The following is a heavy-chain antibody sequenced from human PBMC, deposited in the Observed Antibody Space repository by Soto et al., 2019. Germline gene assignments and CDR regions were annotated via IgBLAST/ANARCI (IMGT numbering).Heavy chain of an antibody. CDR1: GFSFSSYD. CDR2: IGTAGGT. D-gene: IGHD4-17*01. V-gene: IGHV3-13*01. Sequence: GGSLRLSCAASGFSFSSYDMHWVRQATGKGLEWVSAIGTAGGTYYPGSVKGRFTISRENAKNSLYLQMDSLRAEGTAVYYCARSYGGKSYKPFDDWGPETLVTVSS. CDR3: ARSYGGKSYKPFDD. J-gene: IGHJ4*02.